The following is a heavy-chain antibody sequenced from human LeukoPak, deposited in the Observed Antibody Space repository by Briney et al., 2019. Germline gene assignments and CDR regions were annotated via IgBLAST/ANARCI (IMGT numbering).Heavy chain of an antibody. Sequence: SETLSLTCAVYGGSFSCYYWSWIRQPPGKGLEWIGNINHSGSTIYNPSLRGRVTISVDTSKNQFSLKLSSVTAADTAVYYCGGIPVTGMDVWGQGTTVTVSS. V-gene: IGHV4-34*01. CDR3: GGIPVTGMDV. J-gene: IGHJ6*02. CDR1: GGSFSCYY. CDR2: INHSGST. D-gene: IGHD6-19*01.